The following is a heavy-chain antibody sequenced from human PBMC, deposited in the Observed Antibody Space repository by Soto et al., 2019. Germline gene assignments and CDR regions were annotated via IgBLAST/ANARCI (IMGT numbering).Heavy chain of an antibody. CDR2: VYPGDSDT. CDR1: GYSLTSYW. J-gene: IGHJ4*02. D-gene: IGHD6-13*01. CDR3: TRRAGYIDY. Sequence: HGESLKISCKASGYSLTSYWIGWVRQRPGKGLEWMGIVYPGDSDTRYSPSFRGQVTISVDRSTSTAYLQWSSLKASDTAMYYCTRRAGYIDYWGQGTLVTVSS. V-gene: IGHV5-51*01.